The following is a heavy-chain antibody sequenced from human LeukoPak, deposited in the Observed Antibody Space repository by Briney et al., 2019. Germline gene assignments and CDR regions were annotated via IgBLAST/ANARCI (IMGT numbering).Heavy chain of an antibody. CDR1: GGSISSGGYY. D-gene: IGHD6-19*01. V-gene: IGHV4-31*03. J-gene: IGHJ4*02. Sequence: SETLSLTCTVSGGSISSGGYYYTWIRQHPGKGLEYIGYIYYSGSTYYNPSLKSRVAMSVDTSKSQFSPKLSSVTAADTAVYYCARDRSSGWFDYWGQGTLVTVSS. CDR3: ARDRSSGWFDY. CDR2: IYYSGST.